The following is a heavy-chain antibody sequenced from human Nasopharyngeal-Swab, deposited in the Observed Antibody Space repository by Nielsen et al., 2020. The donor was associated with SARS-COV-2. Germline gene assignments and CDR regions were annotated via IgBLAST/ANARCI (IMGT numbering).Heavy chain of an antibody. CDR2: IQSKSAGGAT. CDR3: TRHQGRRFFDY. Sequence: GGSLRLSCVTSGFIFSSTWMTWVRQAPGKGLEWVGRIQSKSAGGATDSAEPVKGRFTISRDDSKNTVYLQMNSLKTEDTAVYYCTRHQGRRFFDYWGQGTLVTVSS. CDR1: GFIFSSTW. V-gene: IGHV3-15*01. J-gene: IGHJ4*02.